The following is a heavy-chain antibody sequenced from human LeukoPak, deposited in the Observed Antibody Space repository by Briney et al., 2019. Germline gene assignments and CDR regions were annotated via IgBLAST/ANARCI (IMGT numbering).Heavy chain of an antibody. CDR2: ISYDGSNK. CDR3: AKDFASSGWL. J-gene: IGHJ4*02. CDR1: GFTFSSCA. D-gene: IGHD6-19*01. V-gene: IGHV3-30*18. Sequence: GGSLRLSCAASGFTFSSCAMSWVRQAPGKGLEWVAVISYDGSNKYYADSVKGRFTISRDNSKNTLYLQMNSLRAEDTAVYYWAKDFASSGWLWGQGTLVTVSS.